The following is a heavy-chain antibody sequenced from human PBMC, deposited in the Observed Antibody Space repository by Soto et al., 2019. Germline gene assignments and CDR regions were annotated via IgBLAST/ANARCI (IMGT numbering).Heavy chain of an antibody. D-gene: IGHD3-3*01. J-gene: IGHJ4*02. CDR2: INGYNGKT. Sequence: ELVQSGAEVKKPGASVKVSCKASGYTFTNYAISWVRQAPGQGLEWMGWINGYNGKTNLAQKFQDRVTLTTDTSTSTAYMEVRSVTSDDTAIYYCARDGFCSGYYDLFDYWGQGTLVTVSS. CDR1: GYTFTNYA. V-gene: IGHV1-18*04. CDR3: ARDGFCSGYYDLFDY.